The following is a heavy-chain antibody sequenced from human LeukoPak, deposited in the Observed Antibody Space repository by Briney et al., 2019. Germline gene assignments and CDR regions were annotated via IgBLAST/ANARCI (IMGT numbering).Heavy chain of an antibody. V-gene: IGHV3-30*03. J-gene: IGHJ4*02. CDR2: ISYDGSNK. D-gene: IGHD6-19*01. CDR1: GFPFSSYG. CDR3: ARDGSSGWYSDY. Sequence: GSLRLSCAASGFPFSSYGMHWVRQAPGKGLEWVAVISYDGSNKYYADSVKGRFTISRDNSKNTLYLQMNSLRAEDTAVYYCARDGSSGWYSDYWGQGTLVTVSS.